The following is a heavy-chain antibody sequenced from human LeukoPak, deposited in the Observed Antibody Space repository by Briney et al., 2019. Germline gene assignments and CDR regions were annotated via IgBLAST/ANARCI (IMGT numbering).Heavy chain of an antibody. CDR3: ARSKDYVWGTYRWALGY. J-gene: IGHJ4*02. D-gene: IGHD3-16*02. CDR2: INHTGST. V-gene: IGHV4-34*01. CDR1: GGSFSGYF. Sequence: SETLSLTCAVYGGSFSGYFWSWIRQPPGKGLEWIGEINHTGSTNYNPSLKSRVTISVDTSKNQFSLKVSPVTDADTAVYYCARSKDYVWGTYRWALGYWGQGTLVTVSS.